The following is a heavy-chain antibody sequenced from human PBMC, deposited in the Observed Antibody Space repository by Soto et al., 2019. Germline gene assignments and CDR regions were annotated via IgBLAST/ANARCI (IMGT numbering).Heavy chain of an antibody. J-gene: IGHJ6*02. CDR2: ISYDGSNK. CDR3: AKPVVPAATYYYYGMDV. V-gene: IGHV3-30*18. CDR1: GFTFSSYG. D-gene: IGHD2-2*01. Sequence: GGSLRLSCAASGFTFSSYGMHWVRQAPGKGLEWVAVISYDGSNKYYADSVKGRFTISRDNSKNTLYLQMNSLRAEDTAVYYCAKPVVPAATYYYYGMDVWGQGTTVTVSS.